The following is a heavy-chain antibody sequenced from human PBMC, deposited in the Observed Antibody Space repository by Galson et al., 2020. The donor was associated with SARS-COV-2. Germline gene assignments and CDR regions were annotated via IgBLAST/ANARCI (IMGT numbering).Heavy chain of an antibody. CDR3: ARDYCSGGSCYGRYYGMDV. CDR2: ISYDGSNK. V-gene: IGHV3-30-3*01. D-gene: IGHD2-15*01. J-gene: IGHJ6*02. Sequence: GESLKISCAASGFTFSSYAMHWVRQAPGKGLEWVAVISYDGSNKYYADSVKGRFTISRDNSKNTLYLQMNSLRAEDTAVYYCARDYCSGGSCYGRYYGMDVWGQGTTVTVSS. CDR1: GFTFSSYA.